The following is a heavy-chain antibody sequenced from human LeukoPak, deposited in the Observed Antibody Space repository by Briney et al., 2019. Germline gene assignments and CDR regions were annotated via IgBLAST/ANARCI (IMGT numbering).Heavy chain of an antibody. CDR1: GFTFSSYS. CDR2: ISSSGTTI. D-gene: IGHD6-6*01. V-gene: IGHV3-48*01. Sequence: GGSLRLSCAASGFTFSSYSMNWVRQAPGKGLEWVSYISSSGTTIYYADSVKGRFTISRDNAKNSLFLQMNTLRAEDTAVYYCARDPYSSTWSYGMDVWGQGTTVTVSS. CDR3: ARDPYSSTWSYGMDV. J-gene: IGHJ6*02.